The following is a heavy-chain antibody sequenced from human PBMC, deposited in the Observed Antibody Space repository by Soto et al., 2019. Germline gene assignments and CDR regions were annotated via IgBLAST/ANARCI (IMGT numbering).Heavy chain of an antibody. Sequence: SETLSLTCTVSGVSVSNGSYYWGWLRPPPGKGLEWIGEIYQSGSTNYDPSLKSRVTISVDKSKNQFSLKLSSVTAAYTAVYYCARVFVWVVGPQDCISTSCPTVYAFDIWGQGTMVTVSS. V-gene: IGHV4-39*07. CDR3: ARVFVWVVGPQDCISTSCPTVYAFDI. D-gene: IGHD2-2*01. CDR2: IYQSGST. J-gene: IGHJ3*02. CDR1: GVSVSNGSYY.